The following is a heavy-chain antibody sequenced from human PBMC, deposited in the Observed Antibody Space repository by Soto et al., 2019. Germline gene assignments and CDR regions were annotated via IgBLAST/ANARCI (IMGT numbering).Heavy chain of an antibody. V-gene: IGHV3-11*01. Sequence: QVQLAESGGGLVEPGGYLRISCAASGFTFSDYYMSWIRQSPGKGLEWVSFVSSSGTTMYFADSVKGRFTISRDNAKNSLYLQMNSLRAEDTAVYYCARMGPRAARPSYWGQGTLVTVSS. CDR3: ARMGPRAARPSY. D-gene: IGHD6-6*01. CDR1: GFTFSDYY. CDR2: VSSSGTTM. J-gene: IGHJ4*02.